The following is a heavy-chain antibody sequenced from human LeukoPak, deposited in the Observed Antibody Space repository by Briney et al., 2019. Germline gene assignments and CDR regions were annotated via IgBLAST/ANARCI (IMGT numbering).Heavy chain of an antibody. J-gene: IGHJ6*03. CDR1: GFTFSSYA. CDR3: AKYGRETTVTVKGNMDV. D-gene: IGHD4-17*01. Sequence: GGSLRLSCAASGFTFSSYAITWVRQAPGKGLEWDSAIRGRGGITNYADSVKGRFTISRDNSKITMYLQMNSLRVEDTTVYYCAKYGRETTVTVKGNMDVWGKGTTVTVSS. CDR2: IRGRGGIT. V-gene: IGHV3-23*01.